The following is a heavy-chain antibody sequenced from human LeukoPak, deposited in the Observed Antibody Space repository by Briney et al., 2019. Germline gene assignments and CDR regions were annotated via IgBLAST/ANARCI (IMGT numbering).Heavy chain of an antibody. CDR1: GFTFSSYW. J-gene: IGHJ5*02. V-gene: IGHV3-7*01. CDR2: IKQDGSEK. CDR3: ARVPREGHDNWFDP. Sequence: QSGGSLRLSCAASGFTFSSYWMSWVRQAPGKGLEWVANIKQDGSEKYYVDSVKGRFTISREDAKNSLFLQMNSLRAEDTAVYYCARVPREGHDNWFDPWGQGTLVTVSS. D-gene: IGHD1-26*01.